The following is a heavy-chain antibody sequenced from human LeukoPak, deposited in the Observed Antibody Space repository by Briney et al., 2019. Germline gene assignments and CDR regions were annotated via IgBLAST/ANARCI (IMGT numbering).Heavy chain of an antibody. J-gene: IGHJ4*02. CDR2: IIPILGIA. CDR1: GYTFTSYA. CDR3: ARGGSYSSGWYRFDY. Sequence: GASVKVSCKASGYTFTSYAMHWVRQAPGQRLEWMGRIIPILGIANYAQKFQGRVTITADKSTSTAYMELSSLRSEDTAVYYCARGGSYSSGWYRFDYWGKGTLVTVSS. D-gene: IGHD6-19*01. V-gene: IGHV1-69*04.